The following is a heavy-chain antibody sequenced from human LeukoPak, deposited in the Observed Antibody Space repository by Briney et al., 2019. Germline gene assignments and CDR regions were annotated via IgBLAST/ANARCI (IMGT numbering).Heavy chain of an antibody. V-gene: IGHV4-59*01. Sequence: PSETLSLTCTVSGGSISGYYWSWIRQPPGKGLEWIEYIYYSGSTKYNPSLKSRVTMSVDASRNQFSLKLSSVTAADTAVYYCARGGLENGYHSNDGFDIWGQGTMVTVSS. J-gene: IGHJ3*02. CDR3: ARGGLENGYHSNDGFDI. D-gene: IGHD3-22*01. CDR1: GGSISGYY. CDR2: IYYSGST.